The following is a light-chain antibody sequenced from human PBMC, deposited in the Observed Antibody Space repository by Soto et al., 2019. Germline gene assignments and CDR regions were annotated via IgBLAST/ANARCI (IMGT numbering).Light chain of an antibody. J-gene: IGLJ3*02. CDR3: SSYTSSSTWV. Sequence: QSALTQPASVSGFPGQSITISCTGTSSDVGGYNYVSWYQQHPGKAPKLMIYDVSNRPSGVSNRFSGSKSGNTASLTISGLQAEDEADYYCSSYTSSSTWVFGGVTKLTVL. CDR1: SSDVGGYNY. V-gene: IGLV2-14*01. CDR2: DVS.